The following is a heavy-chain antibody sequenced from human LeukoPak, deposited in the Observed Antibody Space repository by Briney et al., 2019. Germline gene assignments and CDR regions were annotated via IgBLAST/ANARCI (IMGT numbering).Heavy chain of an antibody. Sequence: GGTLRLSCAASGFTFSSYWMSWVRQAPGKGLEWVANIKQDGSEKYYVDSVKGRFTISRDNAKNSLYLQMNSLRAEDTAVYYCARVGQYCSGGSCYPSDWFDPWGQGTLVTVSS. J-gene: IGHJ5*02. V-gene: IGHV3-7*01. CDR3: ARVGQYCSGGSCYPSDWFDP. D-gene: IGHD2-15*01. CDR2: IKQDGSEK. CDR1: GFTFSSYW.